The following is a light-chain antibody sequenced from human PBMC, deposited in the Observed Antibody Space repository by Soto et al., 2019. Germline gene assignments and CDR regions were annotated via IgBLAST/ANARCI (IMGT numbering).Light chain of an antibody. Sequence: DIQMTQSPSSLSASVGGRVTITCRASQDINNFLAWFQQKPGKAPKPLIYSASSLQDGVPSRFSGSGSGTHFTLTISSLQPEDCATYFCLQYDRFPATFGGGTRVDIE. V-gene: IGKV1-16*01. CDR3: LQYDRFPAT. CDR2: SAS. CDR1: QDINNF. J-gene: IGKJ4*01.